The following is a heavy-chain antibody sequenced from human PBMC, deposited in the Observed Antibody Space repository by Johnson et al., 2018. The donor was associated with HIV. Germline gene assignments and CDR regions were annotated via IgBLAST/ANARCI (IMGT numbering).Heavy chain of an antibody. Sequence: VQLVESGGGVVQPGRSLRLSCAASGFTFRSYAINWVRQAPGKGLEWVANIKQDGSEKYYVDSVKGRFTISRDNAKNSLYLQMNSLRAEDTAVYYCEGSSDANDAFDIWGQGTMVTVSS. J-gene: IGHJ3*02. D-gene: IGHD2-2*01. CDR3: EGSSDANDAFDI. CDR2: IKQDGSEK. V-gene: IGHV3-7*02. CDR1: GFTFRSYA.